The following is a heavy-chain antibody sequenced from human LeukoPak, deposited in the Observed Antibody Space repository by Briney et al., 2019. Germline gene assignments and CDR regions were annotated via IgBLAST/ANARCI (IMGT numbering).Heavy chain of an antibody. V-gene: IGHV3-48*01. J-gene: IGHJ4*02. CDR1: GFTFRGYS. Sequence: PGGSLRLSWAAAGFTFRGYSMNWVRQAPGKGLEWVSHISSGSSTIYYADSVKGRFTISRDNSKNTLYLQMNSLRAEDTAVYYCAKDGGLFCSGGPGVCVAAYFDYWGQGTLVTVSS. CDR2: ISSGSSTI. D-gene: IGHD2-15*01. CDR3: AKDGGLFCSGGPGVCVAAYFDY.